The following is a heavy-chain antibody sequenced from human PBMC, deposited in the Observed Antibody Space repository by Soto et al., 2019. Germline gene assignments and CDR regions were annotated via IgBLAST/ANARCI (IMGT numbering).Heavy chain of an antibody. CDR1: GFTFSSYS. V-gene: IGHV3-23*01. Sequence: GGSLRLSCAASGFTFSSYSISWVRQAPWKGLEWVSAISGSGGSTYYADSVKGRFTISRDNSKNTLYLQMNSLRAEDTAVYYCGKSYSYDSSGYRGHGGDAFDIFGQGTMVTFSS. CDR2: ISGSGGST. CDR3: GKSYSYDSSGYRGHGGDAFDI. D-gene: IGHD3-22*01. J-gene: IGHJ3*02.